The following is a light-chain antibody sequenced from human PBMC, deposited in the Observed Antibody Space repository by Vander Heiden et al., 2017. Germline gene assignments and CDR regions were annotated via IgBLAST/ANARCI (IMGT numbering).Light chain of an antibody. Sequence: QSVLTQPPSASAALGQKVTISCSGSSSNIGNNYVSWYQQLPGTAPKLRSYDNNKRPSGIPDRFSGAKSGTTATLGTTGVQTGEEADYYCGTEDSSLSSVVVGGGTKLTVL. J-gene: IGLJ2*01. CDR3: GTEDSSLSSVV. CDR1: SSNIGNNY. V-gene: IGLV1-51*01. CDR2: DNN.